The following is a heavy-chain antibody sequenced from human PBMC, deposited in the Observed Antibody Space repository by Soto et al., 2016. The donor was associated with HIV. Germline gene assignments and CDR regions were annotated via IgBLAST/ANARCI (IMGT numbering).Heavy chain of an antibody. J-gene: IGHJ4*02. Sequence: QVQLVQSGAEVKKPGASVKVSCKTSGYTFTNYAINWVRQAPGQGLEWMGWISAYNGNTNYPQKLQGRVTMTTDTSTSTAYMELRSLRSDDTAVYYCARGSNGLWELIFDCWGQGTWSPSPQ. D-gene: IGHD1-26*01. CDR3: ARGSNGLWELIFDC. CDR2: ISAYNGNT. V-gene: IGHV1-18*01. CDR1: GYTFTNYA.